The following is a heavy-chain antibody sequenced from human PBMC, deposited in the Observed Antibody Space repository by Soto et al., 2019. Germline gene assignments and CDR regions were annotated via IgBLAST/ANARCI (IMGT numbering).Heavy chain of an antibody. CDR2: ITPIFRAT. CDR3: ARGRDTYYYDSSGYSGWYFDL. V-gene: IGHV1-69*13. CDR1: GGTFSSDG. D-gene: IGHD3-22*01. J-gene: IGHJ2*01. Sequence: GASVKVSCKASGGTFSSDGISWVRQAPGQGLEWMGGITPIFRATKYAQKFQGRVTITADESTSTAYMELSSLRSEDTAVYYCARGRDTYYYDSSGYSGWYFDLWGRGXLVTVYS.